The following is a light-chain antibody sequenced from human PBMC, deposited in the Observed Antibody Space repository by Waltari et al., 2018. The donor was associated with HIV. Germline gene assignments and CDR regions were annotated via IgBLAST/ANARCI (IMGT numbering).Light chain of an antibody. J-gene: IGKJ2*01. Sequence: DIVMTQSPAILSVSPGERVTLSCRASQGVGSNLAWYQPKVGQAPSILIYGAATRAAEIPVRFSGSGSGTDFTLTIDSLQSEDFATYCCQQYNIRPRGNTFGQGTKLQIK. CDR3: QQYNIRPRGNT. CDR2: GAA. V-gene: IGKV3-15*01. CDR1: QGVGSN.